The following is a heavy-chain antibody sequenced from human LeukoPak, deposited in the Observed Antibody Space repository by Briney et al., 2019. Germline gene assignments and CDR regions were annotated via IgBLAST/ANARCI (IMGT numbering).Heavy chain of an antibody. CDR1: GGSFSGYY. J-gene: IGHJ6*03. CDR2: INHSGST. Sequence: PSETLSLTCAVYGGSFSGYYWSWIRQPPGKGLEWLGEINHSGSTNYNPSLKSRVTISVDTSKNQFSLKLSSVTAADTAVYYCARFRGYQPGYYYYYMDVWGKGTTVTISS. D-gene: IGHD3-10*01. V-gene: IGHV4-34*01. CDR3: ARFRGYQPGYYYYYMDV.